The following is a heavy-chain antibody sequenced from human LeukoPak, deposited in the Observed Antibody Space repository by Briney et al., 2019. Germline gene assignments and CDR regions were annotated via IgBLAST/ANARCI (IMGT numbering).Heavy chain of an antibody. CDR1: VVTLCSYE. Sequence: GGSLRLSCAASVVTLCSYELNWGRQAPGKGLEGVSYISSAGTMTYYADSVKGRFTISRDNAKNSLYLHMSSLRVEDTAVYYCARYRTMIVDYWGQGTLVTVSS. J-gene: IGHJ4*02. CDR3: ARYRTMIVDY. CDR2: ISSAGTMT. D-gene: IGHD3-22*01. V-gene: IGHV3-48*03.